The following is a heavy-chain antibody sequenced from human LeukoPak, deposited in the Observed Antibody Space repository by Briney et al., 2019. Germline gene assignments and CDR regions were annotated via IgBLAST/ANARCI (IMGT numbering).Heavy chain of an antibody. V-gene: IGHV4-39*01. Sequence: SETLSLTCTVSGGSISSSSYYWGWIRQPPGKGLEWIGSIYYSGSTYYNPSLKSRVTISVDTSKNQFSLKLSSVTAADTAVYYCARQVIGFFDYWGQGTLVTVSS. CDR2: IYYSGST. CDR3: ARQVIGFFDY. D-gene: IGHD3-10*01. J-gene: IGHJ4*02. CDR1: GGSISSSSYY.